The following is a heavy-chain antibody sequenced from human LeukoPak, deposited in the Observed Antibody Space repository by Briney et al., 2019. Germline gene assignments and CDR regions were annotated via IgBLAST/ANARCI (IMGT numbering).Heavy chain of an antibody. Sequence: SETLTLTCTHSGGSNSTYYWRWIRQPPGKELEWIGYIYHSGSTNYNPSLKSRVTISVDTSKNQFSLKLSSVTAADTAVYYCARGGGYASPIGYWGQGALVTVSS. CDR1: GGSNSTYY. V-gene: IGHV4-59*01. CDR3: ARGGGYASPIGY. D-gene: IGHD5-12*01. CDR2: IYHSGST. J-gene: IGHJ4*02.